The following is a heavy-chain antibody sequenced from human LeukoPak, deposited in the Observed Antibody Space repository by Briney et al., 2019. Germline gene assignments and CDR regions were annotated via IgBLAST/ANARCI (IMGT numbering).Heavy chain of an antibody. V-gene: IGHV3-21*01. Sequence: PGGSLRLSCAASGFTFSSYAMSWVRQAPGKGLEWVSSISSSSSYIYYADSVKGRFTISRDNAKNSLYLQMNSLRAEDTAVYYCARARNEDTIFGVVTYDYFDYWGQGTLVTVSS. D-gene: IGHD3-3*01. CDR2: ISSSSSYI. J-gene: IGHJ4*02. CDR1: GFTFSSYA. CDR3: ARARNEDTIFGVVTYDYFDY.